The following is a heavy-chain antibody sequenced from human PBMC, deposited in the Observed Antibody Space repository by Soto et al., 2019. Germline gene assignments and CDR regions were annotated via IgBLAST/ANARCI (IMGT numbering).Heavy chain of an antibody. Sequence: GGSLRLSCAASGFTFNNYAMTWVRQAPGKGLEWVSSVSGSGSATYYADSVKGRFTISRDNSMITLYLHLNSLSAEDTGLYYCAKEYNWNDYFDFWGQGTPVTVSS. J-gene: IGHJ4*02. V-gene: IGHV3-23*01. CDR2: VSGSGSAT. D-gene: IGHD1-20*01. CDR1: GFTFNNYA. CDR3: AKEYNWNDYFDF.